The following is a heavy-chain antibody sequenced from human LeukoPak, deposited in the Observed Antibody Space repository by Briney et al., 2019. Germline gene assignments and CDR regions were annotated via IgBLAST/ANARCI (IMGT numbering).Heavy chain of an antibody. CDR3: ARVGHYDSTDY. CDR2: INAGNGNT. J-gene: IGHJ4*02. V-gene: IGHV1-3*01. CDR1: GDTFSSYA. Sequence: ASVKVSCKASGDTFSSYAMHWVRQAPGQRLEWMGWINAGNGNTKYSQKFQGRVTITADESTSTAYMELSSLRSEDTAVYYCARVGHYDSTDYWGQGTLVTVSS. D-gene: IGHD3-22*01.